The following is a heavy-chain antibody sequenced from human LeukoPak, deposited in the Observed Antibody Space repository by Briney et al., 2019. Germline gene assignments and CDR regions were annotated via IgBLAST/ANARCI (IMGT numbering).Heavy chain of an antibody. CDR3: ASRKLGNDY. D-gene: IGHD7-27*01. V-gene: IGHV4-59*02. J-gene: IGHJ4*02. CDR1: GGSVSDYY. Sequence: SETLSLTCTISGGSVSDYYWSWIRQSPGKGLEWIGYIYHTGSTSYSPSLKSRVTISADTSQNQFSLKLSSVTAADTAVYYCASRKLGNDYWGQGTLVTASS. CDR2: IYHTGST.